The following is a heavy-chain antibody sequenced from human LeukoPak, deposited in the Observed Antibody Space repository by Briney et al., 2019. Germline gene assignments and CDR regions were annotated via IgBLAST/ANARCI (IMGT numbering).Heavy chain of an antibody. CDR3: ASRPGGAMVRGEPDY. D-gene: IGHD3-10*01. CDR1: GGSISSSSYY. Sequence: PSETLSLTCTVSGGSISSSSYYWGWIRQPPGKGLEWIGSIYYSGSTYYNPSLKSRVTISVDTSKNQFSLKLSSVTAADTAVYYCASRPGGAMVRGEPDYWGQGTPVTVSS. V-gene: IGHV4-39*01. J-gene: IGHJ4*02. CDR2: IYYSGST.